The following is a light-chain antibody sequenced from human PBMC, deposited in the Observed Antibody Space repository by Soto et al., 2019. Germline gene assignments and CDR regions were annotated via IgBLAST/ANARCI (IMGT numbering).Light chain of an antibody. V-gene: IGLV2-14*01. Sequence: QSALTQPASVSGSPGQSITISCTGTSSDVGGYNSVSWYQQHPGKAPKLILYDVTDRPSGVSYRFSDSKSGNTASLTISGLQAADEADYFCSSFTSSMTNVFGSGTKVTVL. CDR2: DVT. CDR3: SSFTSSMTNV. J-gene: IGLJ1*01. CDR1: SSDVGGYNS.